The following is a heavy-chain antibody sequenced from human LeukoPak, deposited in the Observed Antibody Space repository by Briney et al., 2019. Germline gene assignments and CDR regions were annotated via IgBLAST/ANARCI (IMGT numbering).Heavy chain of an antibody. D-gene: IGHD4-17*01. V-gene: IGHV1-8*03. CDR1: GYTFTSYH. CDR2: MNPYSGDR. Sequence: GASVKVSCKTSGYTFTSYHINWVRQATGQGREWMGWMNPYSGDRGYAQNFQGRVSITSDASIGTAYMELGSLRSDDTAVYFCARTTSLTASGYDYWGQGTLVTVSS. CDR3: ARTTSLTASGYDY. J-gene: IGHJ4*02.